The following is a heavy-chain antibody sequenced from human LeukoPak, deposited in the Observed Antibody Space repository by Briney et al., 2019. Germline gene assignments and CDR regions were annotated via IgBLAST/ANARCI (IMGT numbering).Heavy chain of an antibody. CDR2: ISSSSNYI. Sequence: GGSLRLSCAASGFTFSFYAMNWVRQAPGKGLEWVSFISSSSNYIYYADSLRGRFTISRDNAKNSLYLQMNSLRAEDTAVYYCARGLRSLGDLSFLPWFDPWGQGTLVTVSS. D-gene: IGHD3-16*02. J-gene: IGHJ5*02. V-gene: IGHV3-21*01. CDR1: GFTFSFYA. CDR3: ARGLRSLGDLSFLPWFDP.